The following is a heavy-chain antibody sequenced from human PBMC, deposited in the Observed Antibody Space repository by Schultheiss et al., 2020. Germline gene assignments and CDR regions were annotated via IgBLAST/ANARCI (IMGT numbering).Heavy chain of an antibody. Sequence: GGSLRLSCAASGFTFSSYAMSWVRQAPGKGLEWVSAISGSGGSTYYADSVKGRFTISRDNPKNSLYLQMNSLRAEDTAVYYCARGALYSSIGGMDVWGQGTTVTVSS. D-gene: IGHD6-13*01. J-gene: IGHJ6*02. CDR2: ISGSGGST. CDR3: ARGALYSSIGGMDV. V-gene: IGHV3-23*01. CDR1: GFTFSSYA.